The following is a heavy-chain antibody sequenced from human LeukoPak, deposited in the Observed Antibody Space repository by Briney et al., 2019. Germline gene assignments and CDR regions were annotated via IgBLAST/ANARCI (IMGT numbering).Heavy chain of an antibody. J-gene: IGHJ4*02. D-gene: IGHD6-19*01. Sequence: ASVKVSCKASGYTFTSYYMHWVRQAPGQGLEWMGIIDPSGGSTSYAQNFQGRVTMTRDTSTSTVYMELSSLRSEDTAVYYCARDSIPVAGTFDYWGQGTLVTVSS. CDR1: GYTFTSYY. CDR3: ARDSIPVAGTFDY. V-gene: IGHV1-46*01. CDR2: IDPSGGST.